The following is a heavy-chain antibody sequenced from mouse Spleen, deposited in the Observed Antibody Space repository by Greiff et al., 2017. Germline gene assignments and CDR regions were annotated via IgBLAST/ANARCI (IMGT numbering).Heavy chain of an antibody. CDR1: GYTFTSYG. D-gene: IGHD1-1*01. V-gene: IGHV1-81*01. Sequence: QVQLQQSGAELARPGASVKLSCKASGYTFTSYGISWVKQRTGQGLEWIGEIYPRSGNTYYNEKFKGKATLTADKSSSTAYMELRSLTSEDSAVYFCAKDNYYGSSLYYFDYWGQGTTLTVSS. CDR2: IYPRSGNT. CDR3: AKDNYYGSSLYYFDY. J-gene: IGHJ2*01.